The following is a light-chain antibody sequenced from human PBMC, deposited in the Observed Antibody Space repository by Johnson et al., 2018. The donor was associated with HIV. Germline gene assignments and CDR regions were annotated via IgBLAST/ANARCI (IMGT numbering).Light chain of an antibody. Sequence: QSVLTQPPSVSAAPGQKVTISCSGSSSNIGNNYVSWYQQLPGTAPKLLIYDNNKRPSGIPDRFSGSKSGTSSTLGITGLQTGDEADYYGGPWASSLSAPRVFGTGTKVTVL. J-gene: IGLJ1*01. CDR1: SSNIGNNY. CDR3: GPWASSLSAPRV. CDR2: DNN. V-gene: IGLV1-51*01.